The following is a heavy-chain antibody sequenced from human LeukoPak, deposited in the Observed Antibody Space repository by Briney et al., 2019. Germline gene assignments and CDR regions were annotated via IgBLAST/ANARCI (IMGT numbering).Heavy chain of an antibody. CDR3: ARDDSRYDAFDI. V-gene: IGHV1-2*02. D-gene: IGHD4-17*01. CDR1: GFTFINFA. J-gene: IGHJ3*02. Sequence: ASVKVSCKASGFTFINFAISWVRLAPGQGLEWMGWINPNSGDTNYAQKFQDRVTMTRDTSISTAYMELSRLRSDDTAVYYCARDDSRYDAFDIWGQGTMVTVSS. CDR2: INPNSGDT.